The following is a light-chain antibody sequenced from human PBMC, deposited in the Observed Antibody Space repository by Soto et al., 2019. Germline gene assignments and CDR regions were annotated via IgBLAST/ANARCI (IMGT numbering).Light chain of an antibody. V-gene: IGKV3-20*01. Sequence: EIVLTQSPGTLSLSLGERAALSCRASQSVSSNYLAWYQQKPGQAPRLLIYGASNRATGIPDRFSGSGSGTDFTLTISRLEPEDFAVYSCQQYGSSLLTFGGGTKV. J-gene: IGKJ4*01. CDR3: QQYGSSLLT. CDR2: GAS. CDR1: QSVSSNY.